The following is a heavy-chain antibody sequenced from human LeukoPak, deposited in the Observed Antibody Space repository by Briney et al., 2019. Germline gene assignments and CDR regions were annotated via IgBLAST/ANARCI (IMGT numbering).Heavy chain of an antibody. J-gene: IGHJ4*02. D-gene: IGHD6-6*01. CDR1: GGSISSGSYY. Sequence: PSETLSLTCTVSGGSISSGSYYWSWIRQPAGKGLEWIGRIYTSGSTNYNPSLKSRVTISVDTSKNQFSLKLSSVTAADTAVYYCAREMRSYSSSEPFDYWGQGTLVTVSS. CDR3: AREMRSYSSSEPFDY. V-gene: IGHV4-61*02. CDR2: IYTSGST.